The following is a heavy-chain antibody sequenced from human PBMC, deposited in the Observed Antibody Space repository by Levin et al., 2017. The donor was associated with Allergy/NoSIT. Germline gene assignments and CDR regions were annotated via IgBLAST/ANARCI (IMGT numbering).Heavy chain of an antibody. CDR1: GFTFSRSD. J-gene: IGHJ2*01. CDR3: ARELADFNGDYGWYLDL. V-gene: IGHV3-13*04. CDR2: IGSAGDT. D-gene: IGHD4-17*01. Sequence: PGESLKISCAASGFTFSRSDMHWVRQVTGKGLEWVSAIGSAGDTYYAASVKGRFTISRENGKNSLYLQMNNLRAGDTAVYYCARELADFNGDYGWYLDLWGRGTLVTVSS.